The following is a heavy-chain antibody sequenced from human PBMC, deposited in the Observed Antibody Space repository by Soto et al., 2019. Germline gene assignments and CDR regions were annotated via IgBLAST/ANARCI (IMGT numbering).Heavy chain of an antibody. CDR3: ARVCYDFWSFDYYYYMDV. J-gene: IGHJ6*03. Sequence: ASVKVSCKASGYTFTSYDINWVRQATGQAPEWMGCMNPNSGNTGYAQKFQGRVTMTRNTSISTAYMELSSLRSEDKAVYYCARVCYDFWSFDYYYYMDVWGKGTTVTVSS. CDR2: MNPNSGNT. CDR1: GYTFTSYD. D-gene: IGHD3-3*01. V-gene: IGHV1-8*01.